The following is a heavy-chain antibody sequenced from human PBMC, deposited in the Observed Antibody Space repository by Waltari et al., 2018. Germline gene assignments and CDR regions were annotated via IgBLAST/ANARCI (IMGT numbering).Heavy chain of an antibody. CDR1: GGTFSSYA. J-gene: IGHJ1*01. Sequence: QVQLVQSGAEVKKPGSSVKVSCKASGGTFSSYAISWVRPAPGQGLEWMGGIIPILGTANYAQKVQGRVTITADKSTSTAYMELSSLGSEDTAVYYCARHAGAGPYKYFQHWGQGTLVTVSS. V-gene: IGHV1-69*14. D-gene: IGHD1-1*01. CDR2: IIPILGTA. CDR3: ARHAGAGPYKYFQH.